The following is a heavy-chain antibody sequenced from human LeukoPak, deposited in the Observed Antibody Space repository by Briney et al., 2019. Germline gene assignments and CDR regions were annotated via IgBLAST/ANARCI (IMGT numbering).Heavy chain of an antibody. D-gene: IGHD6-13*01. CDR3: ARGPLWAAEGYYFDY. CDR1: GFTFSSYW. Sequence: GGSLRLSCAASGFTFSSYWMSWVRQAPGEGLEWVANIKQDGSEKYYVDSVKGRFTISRDNAKNSLYLQMNSLRAEDTAAYYCARGPLWAAEGYYFDYWGQGTLDTVSS. J-gene: IGHJ4*02. V-gene: IGHV3-7*01. CDR2: IKQDGSEK.